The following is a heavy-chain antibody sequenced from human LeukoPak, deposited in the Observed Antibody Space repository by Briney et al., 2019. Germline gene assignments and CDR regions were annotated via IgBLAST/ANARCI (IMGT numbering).Heavy chain of an antibody. V-gene: IGHV3-30-3*01. CDR3: ARGTYSSGRCDVFDI. CDR2: VSADGNSK. D-gene: IGHD6-19*01. Sequence: SGGSLRLSCIASGFTLSTYPAMHWVRQAPGKGLEWVAAVSADGNSKFYIDSVQGRFTISREISENSLYLEMNSLTPEDTAVYYCARGTYSSGRCDVFDIWGQGTMVTVSS. CDR1: GFTLSTYPA. J-gene: IGHJ3*02.